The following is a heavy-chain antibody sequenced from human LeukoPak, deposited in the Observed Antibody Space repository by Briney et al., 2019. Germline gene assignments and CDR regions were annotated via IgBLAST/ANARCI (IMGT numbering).Heavy chain of an antibody. Sequence: GGSLRLSCAASGFTFSSYEMNWVGQAPGKGLEWVSYISSSGSTIYYADSVKGRFTISRDNAKNSLYLQMNSLRAEDTAVYYCARESGYSYSEFDYWGQGTLVTVSS. CDR2: ISSSGSTI. CDR3: ARESGYSYSEFDY. CDR1: GFTFSSYE. V-gene: IGHV3-48*03. D-gene: IGHD5-18*01. J-gene: IGHJ4*02.